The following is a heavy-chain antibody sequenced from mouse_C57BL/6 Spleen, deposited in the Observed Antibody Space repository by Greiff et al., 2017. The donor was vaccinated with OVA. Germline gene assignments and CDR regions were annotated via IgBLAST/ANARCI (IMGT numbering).Heavy chain of an antibody. CDR1: GYSFTGYY. J-gene: IGHJ4*01. D-gene: IGHD2-4*01. CDR3: ARGYDYFYAMDY. CDR2: INPSTGGT. V-gene: IGHV1-42*01. Sequence: VQLQQSGPELVKPGASVKISCKASGYSFTGYYMNWVKQSPEKSLEWIGEINPSTGGTTYNQKFKAKATLTVDKSSSTAYMQLKSLTSEDSAVYDCARGYDYFYAMDYWGQGTSVTVSS.